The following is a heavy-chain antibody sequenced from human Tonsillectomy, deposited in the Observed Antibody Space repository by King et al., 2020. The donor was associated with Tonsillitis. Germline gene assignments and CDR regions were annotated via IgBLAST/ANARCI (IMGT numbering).Heavy chain of an antibody. J-gene: IGHJ4*02. CDR3: ASDGLAYTSSWYPTYYFDY. D-gene: IGHD6-13*01. V-gene: IGHV3-49*03. CDR2: IRSTSYGGTK. Sequence: QLVQSGGGLVQPGRSLRLSCTTSGFTFGDYAISWFRQAPGMGLEWVGFIRSTSYGGTKQYAASVKGRFSISRDDSKSIAYLQMNSLKTEDTAMYYCASDGLAYTSSWYPTYYFDYWGQGTLVTVSS. CDR1: GFTFGDYA.